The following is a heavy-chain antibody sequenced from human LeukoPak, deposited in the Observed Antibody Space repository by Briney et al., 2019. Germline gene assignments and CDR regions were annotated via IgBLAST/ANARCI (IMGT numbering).Heavy chain of an antibody. Sequence: PGGSLRLSCAASGFTFSDYYMNWIRQAPGKGLEWVSYISSGGSAIFHADSVKGRFTDSRDNAKNSLYLQMNSLRAEDTAVYYCARGRESFDYWGQGILVTVSS. CDR1: GFTFSDYY. CDR3: ARGRESFDY. V-gene: IGHV3-11*01. CDR2: ISSGGSAI. J-gene: IGHJ4*02.